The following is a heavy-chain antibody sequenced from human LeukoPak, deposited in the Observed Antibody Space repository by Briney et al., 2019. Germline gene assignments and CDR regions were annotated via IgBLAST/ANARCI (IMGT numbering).Heavy chain of an antibody. V-gene: IGHV4-59*12. CDR2: VFYSGST. J-gene: IGHJ4*02. D-gene: IGHD3-22*01. CDR1: GDSISTDY. Sequence: SETLSLTCTVSGDSISTDYWSWIPQPPGKGLEWIGYVFYSGSTRNNPSLKSRVTISLDTSKNQFSLRLISVTAADTAVYYCARDKGGYSRNFDSWGQGTLVTVSS. CDR3: ARDKGGYSRNFDS.